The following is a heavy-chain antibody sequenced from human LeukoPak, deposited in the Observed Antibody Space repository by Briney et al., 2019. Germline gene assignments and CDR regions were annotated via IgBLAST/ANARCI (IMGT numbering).Heavy chain of an antibody. CDR1: GFTFSSYE. CDR2: ISSSGSTI. V-gene: IGHV3-48*03. D-gene: IGHD5-18*01. CDR3: AREGGYSYGHTYYYYYYGTDV. J-gene: IGHJ6*04. Sequence: GGSLRLSCAASGFTFSSYEMNWVRQAPGKGLEWVSYISSSGSTIYYADSVKGRFTISRDNAKNSLYLQMNSLRAEDTAVYYCAREGGYSYGHTYYYYYYGTDVWGKGTTVTVSS.